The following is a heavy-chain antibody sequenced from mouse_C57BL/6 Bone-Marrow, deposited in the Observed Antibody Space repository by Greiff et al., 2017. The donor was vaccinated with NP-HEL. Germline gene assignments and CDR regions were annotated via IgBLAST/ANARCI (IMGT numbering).Heavy chain of an antibody. J-gene: IGHJ3*01. CDR2: ISNGGGST. CDR1: GFTFSDYY. Sequence: EVHLVESGGGLVQPGGSLKLSCAASGFTFSDYYMYWVRQTPEKRLEWVAYISNGGGSTYYPDTVKGRFTISRDNAKNTLYLQMSRLKSEDTAMYYCARPSSYYYGSTWFAYWGQGTLVTVSA. D-gene: IGHD1-1*01. V-gene: IGHV5-12*01. CDR3: ARPSSYYYGSTWFAY.